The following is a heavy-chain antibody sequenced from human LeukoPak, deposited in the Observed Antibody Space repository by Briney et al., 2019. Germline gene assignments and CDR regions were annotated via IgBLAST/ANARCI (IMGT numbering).Heavy chain of an antibody. CDR2: IRSSGVDT. Sequence: GESLRLSCAASGFTFSSYAMNWVRQAPGKGLEWVSSIRSSGVDTYYADPVEGRFTISRDNSKNTLYLQMNSLRVEDTAIYYCAKGINSGSYYYFDYWGQGTLATVSS. CDR3: AKGINSGSYYYFDY. D-gene: IGHD1-26*01. J-gene: IGHJ4*02. CDR1: GFTFSSYA. V-gene: IGHV3-23*01.